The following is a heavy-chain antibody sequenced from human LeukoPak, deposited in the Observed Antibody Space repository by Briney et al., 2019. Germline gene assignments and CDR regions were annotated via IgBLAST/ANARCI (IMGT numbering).Heavy chain of an antibody. CDR3: ARIRGASGWYYFDY. V-gene: IGHV3-53*01. J-gene: IGHJ4*02. CDR1: RFTVNSNY. D-gene: IGHD6-19*01. CDR2: LYTGGNT. Sequence: GGSLTLSCAASRFTVNSNYMSWVRQAPGKGLEWVSVLYTGGNTLYADSVKGRFTISRDNSKNTLYLQMNSLRAEDTAVYYCARIRGASGWYYFDYWGQGTLVTVSS.